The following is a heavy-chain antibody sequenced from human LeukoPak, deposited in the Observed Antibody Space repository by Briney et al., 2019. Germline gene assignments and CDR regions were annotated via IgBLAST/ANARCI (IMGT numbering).Heavy chain of an antibody. Sequence: GRALRLSSTASPFAVTNAWMCWVGWAPRQGREWVGRLKSISDGGTRDYAAPVKGRFTISGDSSKNTLYLQLNSQKTEDTAVYYCTTVRVNDYVLGSYRYSYFDYWGQGTLVTVSS. CDR2: LKSISDGGTR. J-gene: IGHJ4*02. CDR3: TTVRVNDYVLGSYRYSYFDY. V-gene: IGHV3-15*01. D-gene: IGHD3-16*02. CDR1: PFAVTNAW.